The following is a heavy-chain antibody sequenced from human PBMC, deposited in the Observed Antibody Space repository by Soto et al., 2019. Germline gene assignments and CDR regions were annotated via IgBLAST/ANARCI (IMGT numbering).Heavy chain of an antibody. CDR3: AREYSSGWSFDY. Sequence: GGSLRLSCAASGFTFSDHYMDWVRQAPGKGLEWVGRTRDKANSYTTEYAASVKGRFTISRDDSKNSLYLQMNSLKTEDTAVYYCAREYSSGWSFDYWGQGTLVTVSS. V-gene: IGHV3-72*01. CDR2: TRDKANSYTT. CDR1: GFTFSDHY. D-gene: IGHD6-19*01. J-gene: IGHJ4*02.